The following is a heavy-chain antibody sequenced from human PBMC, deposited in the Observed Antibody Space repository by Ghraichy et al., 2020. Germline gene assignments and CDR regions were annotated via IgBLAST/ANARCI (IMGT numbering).Heavy chain of an antibody. CDR3: ARRDYYDSTGYFDY. CDR2: VYQSGAA. D-gene: IGHD3-22*01. J-gene: IGHJ4*02. V-gene: IGHV4-4*03. Sequence: PETLSLTCAVSGTSVSRSDWWSWVRQPPGKRLEWIGEVYQSGAANYNPSLKSRVSMSIDKSKNQFSLKLSSVTAADTALYYCARRDYYDSTGYFDYWGQGTQVTVSS. CDR1: GTSVSRSDW.